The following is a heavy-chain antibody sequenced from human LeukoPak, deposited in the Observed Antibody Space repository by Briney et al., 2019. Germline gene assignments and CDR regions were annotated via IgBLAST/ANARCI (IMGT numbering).Heavy chain of an antibody. V-gene: IGHV3-48*04. CDR3: ARDQDYDSSGYLVGGFDY. D-gene: IGHD3-22*01. Sequence: AGGSLRLSCAASGFTFSSYSMSWVRQAPGKGLEWVSYMSSSTRTIYYADSVKGRFTISRDNAKNSLYLQMNSLRAEDTAVYYCARDQDYDSSGYLVGGFDYWGQGTLVTVSS. CDR1: GFTFSSYS. CDR2: MSSSTRTI. J-gene: IGHJ4*02.